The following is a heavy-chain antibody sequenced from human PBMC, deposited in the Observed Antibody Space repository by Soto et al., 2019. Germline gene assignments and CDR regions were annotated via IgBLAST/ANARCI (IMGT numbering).Heavy chain of an antibody. D-gene: IGHD3-3*01. CDR1: GVRFDDYN. CDR3: ARETLSFGSALDV. J-gene: IGHJ6*02. Sequence: GGSLRLSCAASGVRFDDYNMHWVRQAPGKGLEWVSLITWNGGNTYYADSVKGRFTISRDGTTQSVSLQMTGLKREDTGLYYCARETLSFGSALDVWGQGTTVTVSS. CDR2: ITWNGGNT. V-gene: IGHV3-43*01.